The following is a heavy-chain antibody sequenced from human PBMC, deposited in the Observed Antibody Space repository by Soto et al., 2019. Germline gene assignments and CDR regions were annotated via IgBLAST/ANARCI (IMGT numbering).Heavy chain of an antibody. CDR1: TGSISSYY. D-gene: IGHD3-16*01. J-gene: IGHJ4*02. CDR3: WGGDHSNLMSF. Sequence: SETLSLTCTVSTGSISSYYWSWIRQPPGKGLEWIGYIYYSGSTNYDPSLKSRVTISIDTSKNHFSLNLSSVTAADTAVFFCWGGDHSNLMSFWGRGSL. V-gene: IGHV4-59*01. CDR2: IYYSGST.